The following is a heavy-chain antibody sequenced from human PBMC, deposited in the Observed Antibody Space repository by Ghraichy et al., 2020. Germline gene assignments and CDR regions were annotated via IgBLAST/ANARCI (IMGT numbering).Heavy chain of an antibody. Sequence: GESLNISCAASGFSFTTSWMTWVRQTPGKGLEWVASMNQDGGQVYYVDSVKGRFTIARDNAKNSVYLQMNSLRAEDTAVYYCARDPENAALDYWGQGTRVTVS. V-gene: IGHV3-7*03. CDR1: GFSFTTSW. CDR3: ARDPENAALDY. D-gene: IGHD1-14*01. CDR2: MNQDGGQV. J-gene: IGHJ4*02.